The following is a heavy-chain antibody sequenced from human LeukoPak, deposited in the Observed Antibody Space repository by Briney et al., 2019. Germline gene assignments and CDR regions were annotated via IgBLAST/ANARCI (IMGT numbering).Heavy chain of an antibody. CDR1: GGSISGTPYY. J-gene: IGHJ4*02. CDR2: IYYSGST. Sequence: KPSETLCLTCAISGGSISGTPYYWGWIRQPPGKGLEWIGSIYYSGSTYYNPSLESRLTISVDTSKNQFSLKLSSVTAADTAVYYCARASTIFGHFAYWGRGTLVTVSS. D-gene: IGHD3-3*01. CDR3: ARASTIFGHFAY. V-gene: IGHV4-39*07.